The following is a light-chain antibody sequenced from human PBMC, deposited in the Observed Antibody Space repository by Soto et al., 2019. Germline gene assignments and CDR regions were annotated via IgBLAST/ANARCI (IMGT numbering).Light chain of an antibody. J-gene: IGKJ4*01. CDR3: QQRSNRLT. CDR1: QSVSSY. V-gene: IGKV3-11*01. CDR2: EAS. Sequence: EIVLTQSPATLSLSPGERATLSCRASQSVSSYLAWYQQKPGQAPRLLIYEASSRATGIPARFSGSGSGTDFTRAISSLEPEDFAVYYCQQRSNRLTVGGGTKVDIX.